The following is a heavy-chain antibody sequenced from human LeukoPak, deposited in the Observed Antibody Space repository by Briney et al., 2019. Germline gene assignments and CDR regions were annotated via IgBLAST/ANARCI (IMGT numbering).Heavy chain of an antibody. J-gene: IGHJ6*02. V-gene: IGHV3-33*01. CDR1: GFTFSSYG. CDR2: IWYDGSNK. CDR3: AREEQQLLYYYYGMDV. D-gene: IGHD6-13*01. Sequence: GGSLRLSCAAPGFTFSSYGMHWVRQAPGKGLEWVAVIWYDGSNKYYADSVKGRFTISRDNSKNTLYLQMNSLRAEDTAVYYCAREEQQLLYYYYGMDVWGQGTTVTVSS.